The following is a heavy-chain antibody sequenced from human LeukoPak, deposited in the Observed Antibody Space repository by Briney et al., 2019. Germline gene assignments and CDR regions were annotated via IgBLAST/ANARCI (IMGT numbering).Heavy chain of an antibody. V-gene: IGHV3-30*04. J-gene: IGHJ6*02. CDR3: ARGFLYGMDV. CDR1: GFTFSSYA. Sequence: GGSLRLSRAASGFTFSSYAMHWVRQAPGKGLEWVAVISYDGSNKYYADSVKGRFTISRDNSKNTLYLQMNSLRAEDTAVYYCARGFLYGMDVWGQGTTVTAS. CDR2: ISYDGSNK.